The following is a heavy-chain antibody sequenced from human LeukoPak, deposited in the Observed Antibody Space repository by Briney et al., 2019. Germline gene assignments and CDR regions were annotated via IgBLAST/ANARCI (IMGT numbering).Heavy chain of an antibody. J-gene: IGHJ5*02. CDR3: ARPLVRGVDSFDP. Sequence: ASVKVSCKASGYTFSSNAINWVRQAPGQGLEWMGWIDTNTGNPTYAQGFTGQFVFSLDTSVSTAYLQISSLKAEDTAIYYCARPLVRGVDSFDPWGQGTLVTVSS. V-gene: IGHV7-4-1*02. D-gene: IGHD3-10*01. CDR1: GYTFSSNA. CDR2: IDTNTGNP.